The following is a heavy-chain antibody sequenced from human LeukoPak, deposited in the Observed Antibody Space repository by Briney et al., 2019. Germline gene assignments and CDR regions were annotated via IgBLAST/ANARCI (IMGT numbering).Heavy chain of an antibody. CDR2: INPNSGGT. V-gene: IGHV1-2*02. Sequence: ASVTLSCKASGYTFTGYYMHWVRQAPGQGLEWMGWINPNSGGTNYAQKFRGRVTMTRDMSTSTDYMELSSLRSEDTAIYYCARDNSVGDNAWWFDPWGEGTLVTVSS. CDR1: GYTFTGYY. CDR3: ARDNSVGDNAWWFDP. D-gene: IGHD1-26*01. J-gene: IGHJ5*02.